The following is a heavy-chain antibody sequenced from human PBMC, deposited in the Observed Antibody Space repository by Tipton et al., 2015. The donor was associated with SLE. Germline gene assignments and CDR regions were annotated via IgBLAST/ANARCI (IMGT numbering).Heavy chain of an antibody. Sequence: QSGAEVTKPGASVRVSCRAPTYYIHWVRQAPGQGLEWMGTINPTGTSTTYAQKFQGRVTVTRDTSTSTVYMQLGSLRSEDTAEYYCARDNDDVLTNGFDIWGQGTRVTVSS. V-gene: IGHV1-46*01. D-gene: IGHD3-9*01. J-gene: IGHJ3*02. CDR3: ARDNDDVLTNGFDI. CDR1: TYY. CDR2: INPTGTST.